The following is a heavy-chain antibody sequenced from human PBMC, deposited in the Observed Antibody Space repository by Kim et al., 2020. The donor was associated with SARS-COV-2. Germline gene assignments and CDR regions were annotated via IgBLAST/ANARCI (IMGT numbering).Heavy chain of an antibody. CDR1: GFTFSSYA. CDR3: ALLWFGDYMVFPFDY. J-gene: IGHJ4*02. CDR2: ISGSGGST. V-gene: IGHV3-23*01. Sequence: GGSLRLSCAASGFTFSSYAMSWVRQAPGKGLEWVSAISGSGGSTYYADSVKGRFTISRDNSKNTLYLQMNSLRAEDTAVYYCALLWFGDYMVFPFDYWGQGTLVTVSS. D-gene: IGHD3-10*01.